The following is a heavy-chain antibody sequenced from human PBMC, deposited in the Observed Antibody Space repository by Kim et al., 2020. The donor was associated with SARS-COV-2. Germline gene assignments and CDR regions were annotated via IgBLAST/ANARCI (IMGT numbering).Heavy chain of an antibody. Sequence: GSKSYAQKCQGRVTMNRDTSTSTVYMELSSLRSEDTAVYYCARLRGGYWGQGTLVTVSS. D-gene: IGHD3-10*01. CDR3: ARLRGGY. CDR2: GSK. J-gene: IGHJ4*02. V-gene: IGHV1-46*01.